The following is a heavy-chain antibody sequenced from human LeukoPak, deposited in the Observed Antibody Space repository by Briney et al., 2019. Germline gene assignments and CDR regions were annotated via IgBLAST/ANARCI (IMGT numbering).Heavy chain of an antibody. CDR3: ARDQDPYDILGKRGYYYYYGMDV. D-gene: IGHD3-9*01. V-gene: IGHV4-30-4*01. Sequence: PSETLSLTCTVSGGSISSGDYYWSWIRQPPGKGLEWIGYIYYSGGTYYNPSLKSRVTISVDTSKNQFSLKLSSVTAADTAVYYCARDQDPYDILGKRGYYYYYGMDVWGQGTTVTVSS. J-gene: IGHJ6*02. CDR1: GGSISSGDYY. CDR2: IYYSGGT.